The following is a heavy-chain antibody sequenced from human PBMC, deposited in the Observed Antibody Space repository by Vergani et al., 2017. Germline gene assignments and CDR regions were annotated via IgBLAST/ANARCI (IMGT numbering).Heavy chain of an antibody. CDR3: ARDLRSIAARPGYYYYYMDV. CDR1: GFTFDDYA. J-gene: IGHJ6*03. CDR2: ISWNSGSI. D-gene: IGHD6-6*01. V-gene: IGHV3-9*01. Sequence: EVQLLESGGGLVQPGGSLRLSCAASGFTFDDYAMHWVRQAPGKGLEWVSGISWNSGSIGYADSGKGRFTISRDNAKNSLYLQMNSLRAEDTAVYYCARDLRSIAARPGYYYYYMDVWGKGTTVTVSS.